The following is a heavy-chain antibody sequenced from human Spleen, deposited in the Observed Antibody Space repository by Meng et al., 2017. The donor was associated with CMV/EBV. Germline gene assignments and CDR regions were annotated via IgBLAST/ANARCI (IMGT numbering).Heavy chain of an antibody. CDR2: INPYSGVT. J-gene: IGHJ4*02. CDR1: GYTFTGYC. CDR3: ARDKNWGPDY. D-gene: IGHD7-27*01. V-gene: IGHV1-2*02. Sequence: ASVKVSCKASGYTFTGYCLHWVRQAPGQGLEWMGWINPYSGVTNYAQKFQARVTLTRDTSINTGYMELSRLTSDDTAVYYCARDKNWGPDYWGQGTLVTVSS.